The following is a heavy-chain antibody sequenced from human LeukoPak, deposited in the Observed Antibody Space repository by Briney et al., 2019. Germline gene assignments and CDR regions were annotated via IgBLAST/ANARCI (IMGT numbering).Heavy chain of an antibody. CDR1: GGSFSGYY. J-gene: IGHJ6*02. D-gene: IGHD2-2*01. CDR2: INHSGST. Sequence: PSETLSLTCAGYGGSFSGYYWSWIRQPPGKGLEWIGEINHSGSTNYNPSLKSRVTISVDTSKNQFSLKLSSVTAADTAVYYCARDRYCSSTSCSYYYGMDAWGQGTTVTVSS. V-gene: IGHV4-34*01. CDR3: ARDRYCSSTSCSYYYGMDA.